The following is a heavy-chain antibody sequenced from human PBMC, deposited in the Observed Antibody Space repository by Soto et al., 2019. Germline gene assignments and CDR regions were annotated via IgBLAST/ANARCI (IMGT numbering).Heavy chain of an antibody. CDR1: GFTVSSNY. V-gene: IGHV3-66*01. CDR3: AMDDVHCSGGRCYGVPMDV. D-gene: IGHD2-15*01. CDR2: IQSGGRT. J-gene: IGHJ6*03. Sequence: EVQLVESGGGLVQPGGSLRLSCAASGFTVSSNYMTWVRQAPGKGLEWVSLIQSGGRTYYAGSVKGRFTISRDNSKNTLFIQMNSLRVEDTAVYYCAMDDVHCSGGRCYGVPMDVWGKGTPVTVSS.